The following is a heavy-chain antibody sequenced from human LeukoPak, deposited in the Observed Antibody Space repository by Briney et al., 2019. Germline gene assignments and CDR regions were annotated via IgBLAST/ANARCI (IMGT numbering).Heavy chain of an antibody. V-gene: IGHV4-61*08. CDR3: ARGGLGIVGCNWFDP. J-gene: IGHJ5*02. CDR2: IYYSGST. D-gene: IGHD3-22*01. Sequence: PSETLSLTCIVSGDSISSGGYYWSWIRQHPGKGLEWIGYIYYSGSTNYNPSLKSRVTISVDTSKNQFSLKLSSVTAADTAVYYCARGGLGIVGCNWFDPWGQGTLVTVSS. CDR1: GDSISSGGYY.